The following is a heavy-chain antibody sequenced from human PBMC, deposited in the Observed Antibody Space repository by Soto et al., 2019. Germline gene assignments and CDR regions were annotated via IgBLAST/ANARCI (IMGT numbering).Heavy chain of an antibody. D-gene: IGHD3-10*01. V-gene: IGHV3-15*01. Sequence: GGSLRLSCAASGFTFSNAWMSWVRQAPGKGLEWVGRIKRKSDGGTIDYAAPVKGRFTISRDDSKNTLYLQMNSLKTEDTAVYYCSTTGPYYFASDGFDVWGQGTMVTVSS. J-gene: IGHJ3*01. CDR2: IKRKSDGGTI. CDR3: STTGPYYFASDGFDV. CDR1: GFTFSNAW.